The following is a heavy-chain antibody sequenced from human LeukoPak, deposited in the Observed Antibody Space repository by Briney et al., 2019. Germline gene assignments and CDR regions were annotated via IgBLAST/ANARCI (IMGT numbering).Heavy chain of an antibody. CDR2: ISGSGGST. CDR1: GFTFSSYA. CDR3: AKAPYSSGPFDY. D-gene: IGHD6-19*01. Sequence: GGSLRLSCAASGFTFSSYAMSWVRQAPGKGLEWVSAISGSGGSTYYADSMKGRFTISRDNSKNTLYLQMNSLRAEDTAVYYYAKAPYSSGPFDYWGQGTLVTVSS. V-gene: IGHV3-23*01. J-gene: IGHJ4*02.